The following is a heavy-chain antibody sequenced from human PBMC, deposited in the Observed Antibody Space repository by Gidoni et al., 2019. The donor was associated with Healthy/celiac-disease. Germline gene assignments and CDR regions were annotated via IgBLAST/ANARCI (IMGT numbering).Heavy chain of an antibody. CDR1: GFTFSSYA. Sequence: EVQLLESGGGLVPPGGSLRLSCAASGFTFSSYAMSWVRLAAGKGLEWVSAISGSGGSAYYADSVKGRFTISRDNSKNTLYLQMNSLRAEDTAVYYCAKTGGVVPAAIFYYWGQGTLVTVSS. CDR2: ISGSGGSA. V-gene: IGHV3-23*01. J-gene: IGHJ4*02. CDR3: AKTGGVVPAAIFYY. D-gene: IGHD2-2*02.